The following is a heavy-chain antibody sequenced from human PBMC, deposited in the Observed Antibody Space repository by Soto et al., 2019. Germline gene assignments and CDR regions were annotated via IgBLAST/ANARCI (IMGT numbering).Heavy chain of an antibody. CDR1: GGSISSSSYY. D-gene: IGHD2-15*01. Sequence: QLQLQESGPGLVKPSETLSLTCTVSGGSISSSSYYWGWIRQPPGKGLVWIGSIYYSGSTYYNPYLQSRVTISVDTSKNQFSLKLSSVTAADTAVYYGATTYCSGGSCRFDYWGQGTLVTVSS. CDR2: IYYSGST. J-gene: IGHJ4*02. V-gene: IGHV4-39*01. CDR3: ATTYCSGGSCRFDY.